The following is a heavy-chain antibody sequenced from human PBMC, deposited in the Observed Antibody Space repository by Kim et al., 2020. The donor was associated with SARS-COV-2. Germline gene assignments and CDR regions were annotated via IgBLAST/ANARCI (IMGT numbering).Heavy chain of an antibody. CDR1: GYTFTSYA. D-gene: IGHD2-21*02. CDR3: ASCYWLCYYYGMDV. J-gene: IGHJ6*02. Sequence: ASVKVSCKASGYTFTSYAMHWVRQPPGQRLEWMGWINAGNGNTKYSQKFQGRVTITRDTSASTACMELSSLRSEDTAVYYCASCYWLCYYYGMDVWGQGTKVTVSS. CDR2: INAGNGNT. V-gene: IGHV1-3*01.